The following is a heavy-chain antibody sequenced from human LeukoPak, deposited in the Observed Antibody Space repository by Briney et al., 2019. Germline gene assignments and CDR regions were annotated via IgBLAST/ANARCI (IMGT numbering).Heavy chain of an antibody. CDR3: ARDLQLDY. D-gene: IGHD5-24*01. CDR1: GFTFSSYT. J-gene: IGHJ4*02. V-gene: IGHV3-48*04. CDR2: ISSSSSTI. Sequence: GALRLSCAASGFTFSSYTMNWVRQAPGKGLEWVSYISSSSSTIYYADSVKGRFTISRDNAKNSLYLQMNSLRAEDTAVYYCARDLQLDYWGQGTLVTVSS.